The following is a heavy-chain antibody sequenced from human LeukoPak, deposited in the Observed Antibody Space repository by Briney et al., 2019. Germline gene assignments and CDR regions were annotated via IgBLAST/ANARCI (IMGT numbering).Heavy chain of an antibody. CDR2: IVVGSDNT. D-gene: IGHD3-22*01. CDR3: AAGTPMYYSDTSGYYKEYGMDV. CDR1: GFTFTTSA. V-gene: IGHV1-58*01. Sequence: GASVKVSCKASGFTFTTSAVQWVRQARGQRLERIGWIVVGSDNTNYAQKFQERVTITRDMSTSTAYMELSSLRSEDTAVYYCAAGTPMYYSDTSGYYKEYGMDVWGQGTTVTVSS. J-gene: IGHJ6*02.